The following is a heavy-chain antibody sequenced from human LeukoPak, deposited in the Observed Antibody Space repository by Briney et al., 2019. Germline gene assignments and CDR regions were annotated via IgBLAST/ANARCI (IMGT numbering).Heavy chain of an antibody. Sequence: SETLSLTCTVSGGSISSGSYYWSWIRQPAGKGLEWIGRIYTSGSTNYNPSLKSRVTISLDSSKNQFSLKLSSVTAADTAVYFCARGAYYPRYYYYMNVWGKGTTVTISS. CDR3: ARGAYYPRYYYYMNV. CDR1: GGSISSGSYY. D-gene: IGHD3-10*01. CDR2: IYTSGST. V-gene: IGHV4-61*02. J-gene: IGHJ6*03.